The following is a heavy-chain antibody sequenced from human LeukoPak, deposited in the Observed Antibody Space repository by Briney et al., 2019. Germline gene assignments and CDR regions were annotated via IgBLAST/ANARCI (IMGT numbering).Heavy chain of an antibody. D-gene: IGHD3-22*01. V-gene: IGHV3-33*06. CDR2: IWYDGSNK. Sequence: PGGSLRLSCAAAGFSFSSYGMHWVRQAPGKGLEWVAVIWYDGSNKYYADSVKGRFTISRDNSKSTLSLEMNSLRVEDTAVYYRTKTDYYDKSGYSFDSWGQGALVIVSS. CDR1: GFSFSSYG. J-gene: IGHJ4*02. CDR3: TKTDYYDKSGYSFDS.